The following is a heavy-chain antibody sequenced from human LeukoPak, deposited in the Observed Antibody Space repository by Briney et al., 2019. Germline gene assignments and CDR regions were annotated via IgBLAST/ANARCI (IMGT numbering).Heavy chain of an antibody. D-gene: IGHD6-13*01. CDR1: GGSFSGYY. J-gene: IGHJ6*03. CDR3: ARTTEAHSWRTRYYDYYMDV. CDR2: INHSGST. Sequence: SETLSLTCAVYGGSFSGYYWSWIRQPPGKGLEWIGEINHSGSTNYNPSLKSRVTISVDTSKNQFSLKLSSVTAADTAVYYCARTTEAHSWRTRYYDYYMDVWGKGTTITVSS. V-gene: IGHV4-34*01.